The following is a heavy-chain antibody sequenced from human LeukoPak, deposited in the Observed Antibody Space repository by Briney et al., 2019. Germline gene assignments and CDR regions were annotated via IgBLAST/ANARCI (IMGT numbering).Heavy chain of an antibody. D-gene: IGHD5-18*01. CDR3: ARGRGYSHSNWVDP. J-gene: IGHJ5*02. Sequence: GGSLRLSCAASGFTFSSYWMSWVRQAPGKGLEWVSVIYSGGTTYYADSVKGRFTISRDNSKNTLYLQMNSLRAEDTAVYYCARGRGYSHSNWVDPWGQGTMVTVSA. V-gene: IGHV3-53*01. CDR2: IYSGGTT. CDR1: GFTFSSYW.